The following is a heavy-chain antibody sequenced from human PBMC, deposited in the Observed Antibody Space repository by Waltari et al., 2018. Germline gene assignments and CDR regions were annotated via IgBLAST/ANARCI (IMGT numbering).Heavy chain of an antibody. D-gene: IGHD2-2*02. J-gene: IGHJ5*02. V-gene: IGHV4-38-2*01. CDR1: GYSISSGYY. CDR2: IYHSGST. CDR3: ARVQDIVVVPAAISRSGPFDP. Sequence: QVQLQESGPGLVKPSETLSLTCAVSGYSISSGYYWGWIRQPPGKGLEWIGSIYHSGSTYDNPSLKSRVTISVDTSKNQFSLKLSSVTAADTAVYYCARVQDIVVVPAAISRSGPFDPWGQGTLVIVSS.